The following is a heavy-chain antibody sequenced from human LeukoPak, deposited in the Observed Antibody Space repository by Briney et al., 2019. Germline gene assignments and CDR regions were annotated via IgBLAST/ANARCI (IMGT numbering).Heavy chain of an antibody. CDR2: INSNTGAT. V-gene: IGHV1-2*02. Sequence: ASVKVSCKASGYTFTGYYMHWVRQAPGQGLEWMGWINSNTGATNYAQNFQGRVTMTRDTSITTLYMELSRLRSDDTAVYYCARDLGLTCISTSCPPDYWGQGTLVTVSS. CDR1: GYTFTGYY. J-gene: IGHJ4*02. D-gene: IGHD2-2*01. CDR3: ARDLGLTCISTSCPPDY.